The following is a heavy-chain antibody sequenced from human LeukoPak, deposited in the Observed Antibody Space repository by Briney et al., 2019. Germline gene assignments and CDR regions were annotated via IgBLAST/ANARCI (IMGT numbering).Heavy chain of an antibody. J-gene: IGHJ4*02. V-gene: IGHV4-59*01. D-gene: IGHD3-16*01. Sequence: PSETLSLTCTVSGGSISSYYWSWIRQTPGEGLEWIGYIYDSGITNYNPSLKSRVTISVDTSKKQFSLKLSSVTAADTAVYYCARLNVWWRWPYYFDYWGQGTLVTVSS. CDR3: ARLNVWWRWPYYFDY. CDR1: GGSISSYY. CDR2: IYDSGIT.